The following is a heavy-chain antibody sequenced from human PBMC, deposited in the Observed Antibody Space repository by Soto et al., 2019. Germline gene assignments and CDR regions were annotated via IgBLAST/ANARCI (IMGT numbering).Heavy chain of an antibody. D-gene: IGHD3-3*01. V-gene: IGHV3-73*01. CDR3: SLERADKDAFHI. Sequence: PGGSLRLSCAGLSLSGSAMHWVRQASGKGLEWVGRIRSKANDYATSYAASVKGRFTISRDESKNTAYLQMNSLKSEDTAVYFCSLERADKDAFHIWGQGTTVTVS. CDR2: IRSKANDYAT. J-gene: IGHJ3*02. CDR1: GLSLSGSA.